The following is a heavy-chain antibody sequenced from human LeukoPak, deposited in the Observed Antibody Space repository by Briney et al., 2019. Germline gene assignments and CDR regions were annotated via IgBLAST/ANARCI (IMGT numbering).Heavy chain of an antibody. CDR3: ARGRGADYGGNSGYFDY. D-gene: IGHD4-23*01. Sequence: GGSLRLSCVASGFTFETFWMSWIRQAPGKGLEWVANINQDETEKYFVDAVKGRFTISRDNPKNTLYVQMNSLRAEDTAVYYCARGRGADYGGNSGYFDYWGQGTLVTVSS. J-gene: IGHJ4*02. CDR2: INQDETEK. V-gene: IGHV3-7*01. CDR1: GFTFETFW.